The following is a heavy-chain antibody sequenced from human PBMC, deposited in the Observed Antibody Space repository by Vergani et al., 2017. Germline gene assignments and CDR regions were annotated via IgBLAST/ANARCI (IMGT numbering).Heavy chain of an antibody. J-gene: IGHJ4*02. CDR1: GYSFTSYW. CDR3: AISPSGYDPVSDY. CDR2: IYPGDSDT. V-gene: IGHV5-51*01. Sequence: EVQLVPSGAEVKKPRESLKISCKGSGYSFTSYWIGWVRQMPGKGLEWMGIIYPGDSDTRYSPSFQGHVTISADKSISTAYLQWSSLKASDTAMYYCAISPSGYDPVSDYWGQGTLVTVSS. D-gene: IGHD5-12*01.